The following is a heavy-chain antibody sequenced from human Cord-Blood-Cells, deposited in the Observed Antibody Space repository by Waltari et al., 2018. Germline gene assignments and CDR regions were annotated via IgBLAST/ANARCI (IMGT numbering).Heavy chain of an antibody. CDR3: ARAGYDSSGYYFDY. CDR2: IDNDGSNK. CDR1: GFTFSSYA. V-gene: IGHV3-30*04. J-gene: IGHJ4*02. D-gene: IGHD3-22*01. Sequence: QVQLVESGGGVVQPGRSLRLSCAASGFTFSSYAMHWVRQAPGKGLEWVGVIDNDGSNKYYADSVKGRFTISRDNSKNTLYLQMNSLRAEDTAVYYCARAGYDSSGYYFDYWGQGTLVTVSS.